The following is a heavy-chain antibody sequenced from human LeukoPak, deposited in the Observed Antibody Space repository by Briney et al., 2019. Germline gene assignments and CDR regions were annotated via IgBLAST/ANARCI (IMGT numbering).Heavy chain of an antibody. CDR2: MSGSGGGT. CDR1: GFTFSNYA. CDR3: AKDGNIVATITFDY. Sequence: GGSLRLSCAASGFTFSNYAMNWVRQAPGKGLEWVSAMSGSGGGTYYADSVKGRFTISRNNSKNTLYLQMNSLRAEDTAVYYSAKDGNIVATITFDYWGQGTLVTVSS. J-gene: IGHJ4*02. D-gene: IGHD5-12*01. V-gene: IGHV3-23*01.